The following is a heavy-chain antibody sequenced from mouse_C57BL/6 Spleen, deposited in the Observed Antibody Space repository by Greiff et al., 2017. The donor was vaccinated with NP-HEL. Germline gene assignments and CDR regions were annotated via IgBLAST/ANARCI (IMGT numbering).Heavy chain of an antibody. D-gene: IGHD1-1*01. CDR2: ISGGGGNT. CDR1: GFTFSSYT. CDR3: ARQGDYYGSRFAY. Sequence: EVKLQESGGGLVKPGGSLKLSCAASGFTFSSYTMSWVRQTPEKRLEWVATISGGGGNTYYPDSVKGRFTIFRDNAKNTLYLQMSSLRSEDTALYYCARQGDYYGSRFAYWGQGTLVTVSA. J-gene: IGHJ3*01. V-gene: IGHV5-9*01.